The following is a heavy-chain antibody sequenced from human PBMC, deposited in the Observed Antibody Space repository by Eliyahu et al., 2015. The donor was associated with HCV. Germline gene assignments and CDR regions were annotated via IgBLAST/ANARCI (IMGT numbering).Heavy chain of an antibody. CDR2: IKSKTDGGTK. V-gene: IGHV3-15*01. CDR3: TTGAPGGFDYYLDV. J-gene: IGHJ6*03. Sequence: EVQLVESGGGLVKPGGSLRLSCAASXFPFXMAGMXWVRXAPGKGXEWXGRIKSKTDGGTKDYAAPVKGRFTISRDDSKSTLYLQMNSLKTEDTAVYYCTTGAPGGFDYYLDVWGQGTTVTVSS. D-gene: IGHD3-10*01. CDR1: XFPFXMAG.